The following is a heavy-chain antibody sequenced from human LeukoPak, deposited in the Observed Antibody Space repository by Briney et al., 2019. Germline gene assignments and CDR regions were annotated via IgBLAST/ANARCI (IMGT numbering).Heavy chain of an antibody. D-gene: IGHD3-3*01. V-gene: IGHV3-7*01. CDR3: AKDRSLRFLEWLLSY. J-gene: IGHJ4*02. CDR2: IKQDGSEK. Sequence: PGRSLRLSCAASGFTFSSYWMSWVRQAPGKGLEWVANIKQDGSEKYYVDSVKGRFTISRDNAKNSLYLQMNSLRAEDTAVYYCAKDRSLRFLEWLLSYWGQGTLVTVSS. CDR1: GFTFSSYW.